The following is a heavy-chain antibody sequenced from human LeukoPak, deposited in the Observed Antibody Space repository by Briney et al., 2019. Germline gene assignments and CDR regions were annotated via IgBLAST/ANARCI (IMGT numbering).Heavy chain of an antibody. J-gene: IGHJ1*01. Sequence: GGSLRLSCAASGFTVNFFYMSWVRQAPGKGLEWVSAISGSGGSTYYADSVKGRFTISRDNSKNTLYLQMNSLRAEDTAVYYCAKGPKYFQHWGQGTLVTVSS. CDR3: AKGPKYFQH. CDR2: ISGSGGST. CDR1: GFTVNFFY. V-gene: IGHV3-23*01.